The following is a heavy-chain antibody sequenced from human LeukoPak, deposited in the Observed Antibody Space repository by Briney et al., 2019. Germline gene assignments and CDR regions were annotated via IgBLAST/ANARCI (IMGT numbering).Heavy chain of an antibody. Sequence: SETLSLTCAVYGGSFSGYYWSWIRQPPGKGLEWIGEINHSGSTNYNPSLKSRATISVDTSKDQFSLKLSSVTAADTAVYYCAGRHDILTGYYPFDYWGQGTLVTVSS. J-gene: IGHJ4*02. D-gene: IGHD3-9*01. CDR3: AGRHDILTGYYPFDY. CDR1: GGSFSGYY. V-gene: IGHV4-34*01. CDR2: INHSGST.